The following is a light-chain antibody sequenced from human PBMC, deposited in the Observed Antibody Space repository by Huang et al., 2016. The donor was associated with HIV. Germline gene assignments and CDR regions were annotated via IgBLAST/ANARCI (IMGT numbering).Light chain of an antibody. J-gene: IGKJ2*01. CDR3: QQRSNSPYT. V-gene: IGKV3-11*01. Sequence: EIVLTQSPATLSLSPGERATLSCRASQSVSTNVAWYQQNPGQAPRLLIYDASNRATGIPARFSGSGSGTDFTLTINSLEPEYFAVYYCQQRSNSPYTFGQGTKLEIK. CDR1: QSVSTN. CDR2: DAS.